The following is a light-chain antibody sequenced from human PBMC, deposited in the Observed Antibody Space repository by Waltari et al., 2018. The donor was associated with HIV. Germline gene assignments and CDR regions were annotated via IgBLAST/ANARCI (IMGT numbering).Light chain of an antibody. V-gene: IGLV1-47*01. CDR3: AAWDDSFVV. CDR2: RNN. J-gene: IGLJ2*01. Sequence: QSVLTQPPSASGTPGQRVTVSCSGDSSTIENEHVYWFQQPPGTAPKLLIYRNNQRPSGVPDRFSGSKSGTSASLAISGLRSEDEADYYCAAWDDSFVVFGGGTKLTVL. CDR1: SSTIENEH.